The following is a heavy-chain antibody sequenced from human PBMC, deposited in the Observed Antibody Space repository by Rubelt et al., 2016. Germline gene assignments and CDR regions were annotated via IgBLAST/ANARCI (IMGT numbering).Heavy chain of an antibody. Sequence: QVQLVQSGAEVKKPGASVKVSCKASGYTFTSYAMHWVRQAPGQRLEWMGWINAGNGNTKYSQKFQGSVTITRDTSASTAYMELSSLRSEETAVYYCARAQRIRLLMVYAPTFDYWGQGTLVTVSS. J-gene: IGHJ4*02. CDR2: INAGNGNT. V-gene: IGHV1-3*01. D-gene: IGHD2-8*01. CDR1: GYTFTSYA. CDR3: ARAQRIRLLMVYAPTFDY.